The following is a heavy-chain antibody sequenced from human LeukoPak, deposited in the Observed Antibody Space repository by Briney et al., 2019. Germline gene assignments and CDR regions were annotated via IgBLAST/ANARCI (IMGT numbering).Heavy chain of an antibody. CDR2: IEQDGSLK. D-gene: IGHD6-25*01. CDR3: ATGSSGRGCADY. CDR1: GLTLISYL. V-gene: IGHV3-7*01. Sequence: GGSLRLSCASSGLTLISYLMRELRQAPGKGLEWVANIEQDGSLKYYVDSVKGRFTISRDNAKNSLYLQMNSLGAEDTAVYYCATGSSGRGCADYWGLGTLVTVSS. J-gene: IGHJ4*02.